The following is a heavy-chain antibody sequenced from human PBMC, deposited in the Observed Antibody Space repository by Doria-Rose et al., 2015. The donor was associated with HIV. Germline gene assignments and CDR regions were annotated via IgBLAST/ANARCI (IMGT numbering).Heavy chain of an antibody. CDR3: ARGGWSSTWYYFDY. V-gene: IGHV1-46*01. CDR1: GYSFTSYY. Sequence: SGAEVKQPGASVKVSCKTSGYSFTSYYMHWVRQAPGQGLEWMGVINPSAGSTSSAQKFQGRVTMTWDTSTSTVYMELSSLRSEDTAVYYCARGGWSSTWYYFDYWGQGTLVTVSS. J-gene: IGHJ4*02. D-gene: IGHD6-13*01. CDR2: INPSAGST.